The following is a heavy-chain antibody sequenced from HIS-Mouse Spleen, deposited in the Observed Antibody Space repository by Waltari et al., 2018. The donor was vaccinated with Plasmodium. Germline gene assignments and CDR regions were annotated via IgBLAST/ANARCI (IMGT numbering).Heavy chain of an antibody. CDR2: INHSGST. CDR1: GGSFSGSY. Sequence: QVQLQQWGAGLLKPSETLSLTCAVYGGSFSGSYLSWIRQPPGKGLEWIGEINHSGSTNYNPSLKSRVTISVDTSKNQFSLKLSSVTAADTAVYYCARAPIRDAFDIWGQGTMVTVSS. D-gene: IGHD3-9*01. J-gene: IGHJ3*02. CDR3: ARAPIRDAFDI. V-gene: IGHV4-34*01.